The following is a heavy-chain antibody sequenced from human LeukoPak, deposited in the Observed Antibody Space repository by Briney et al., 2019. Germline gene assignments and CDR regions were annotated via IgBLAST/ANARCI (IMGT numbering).Heavy chain of an antibody. CDR2: ISSSGSTI. V-gene: IGHV3-48*04. CDR3: ARDTTYGDYMDV. Sequence: GGSLRLSCAASGFTFSSYSMNWVRQAPGKGLEWVSYISSSGSTIYYADSVKGRFTISRDNAKSSLYLQMNSLRAEDTAVYYCARDTTYGDYMDVWGKGTTVTISS. J-gene: IGHJ6*03. D-gene: IGHD4-17*01. CDR1: GFTFSSYS.